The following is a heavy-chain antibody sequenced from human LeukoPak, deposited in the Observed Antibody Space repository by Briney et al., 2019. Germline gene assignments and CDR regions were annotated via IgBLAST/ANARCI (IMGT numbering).Heavy chain of an antibody. V-gene: IGHV4-59*01. CDR3: ARSGYSYGLIY. D-gene: IGHD5-18*01. Sequence: SETLSLTCTVSGGSISSYYWSWIRQPPGKGLEWIGYIYYGGSTNYNPSLKSRVTISVDTSKNQFSLKLSSVTAADTAVYYCARSGYSYGLIYWGQGTLVTVSS. CDR1: GGSISSYY. J-gene: IGHJ4*02. CDR2: IYYGGST.